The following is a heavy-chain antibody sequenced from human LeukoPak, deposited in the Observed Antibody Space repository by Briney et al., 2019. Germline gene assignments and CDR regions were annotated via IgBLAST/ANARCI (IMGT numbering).Heavy chain of an antibody. CDR3: TTDEDWNYARKDV. Sequence: GGSLRLSCAASGFTFNYAWMSWVRQVPGKGLEWVGQTVSEIDGGTTDYATPVKGRFTISRDDSKSTLYLQMNSLKIEDTAVYYCTTDEDWNYARKDVWGQGATVIVSS. J-gene: IGHJ6*02. D-gene: IGHD1-7*01. CDR2: TVSEIDGGTT. CDR1: GFTFNYAW. V-gene: IGHV3-15*04.